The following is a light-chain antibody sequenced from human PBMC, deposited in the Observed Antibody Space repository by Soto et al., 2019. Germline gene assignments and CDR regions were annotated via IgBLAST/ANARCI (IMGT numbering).Light chain of an antibody. V-gene: IGKV3-20*01. CDR2: DAS. Sequence: EVVLTQSPGTLSLSRGERATLSCRASQSIGTYLAWYQQKRGQSPRLLIYDASTRATGIPARFSGSGSGTEFTLTINSLQSDDFAVYYCQQYGSSLTFGQGTRLEIK. CDR1: QSIGTY. J-gene: IGKJ5*01. CDR3: QQYGSSLT.